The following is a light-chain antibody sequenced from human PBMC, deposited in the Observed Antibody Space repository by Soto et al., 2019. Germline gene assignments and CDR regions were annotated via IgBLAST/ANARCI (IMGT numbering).Light chain of an antibody. Sequence: DIGMTQSPSSLSASVGETITITCRASQSISSSLNWFQHSPGQPPKLLLFAASNLHAGVPPRFSGSGSGTSFSLTIRSLQPEDFATYYCQQSFNLPRTFGPGTRVEFK. CDR3: QQSFNLPRT. CDR1: QSISSS. CDR2: AAS. J-gene: IGKJ1*01. V-gene: IGKV1-39*01.